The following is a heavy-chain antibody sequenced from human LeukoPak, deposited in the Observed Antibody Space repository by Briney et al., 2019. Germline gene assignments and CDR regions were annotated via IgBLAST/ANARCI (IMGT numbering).Heavy chain of an antibody. J-gene: IGHJ4*02. Sequence: PGGSLRLSCAASGFTFSDYYMTWVRQSPKTGVQWLSYINTIGTNIYYTDSVKGRFTISRDNSKNTLYLQMNSLRAEDTAVYYCARRAGAYSHPYDYWGQGTLVTVSS. D-gene: IGHD4/OR15-4a*01. CDR3: ARRAGAYSHPYDY. CDR2: INTIGTNI. CDR1: GFTFSDYY. V-gene: IGHV3-11*01.